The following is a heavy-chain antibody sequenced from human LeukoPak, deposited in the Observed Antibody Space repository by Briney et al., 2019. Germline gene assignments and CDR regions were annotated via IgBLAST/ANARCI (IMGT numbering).Heavy chain of an antibody. CDR2: ISPDGSGT. J-gene: IGHJ4*02. CDR1: GFTFSSYW. CDR3: VRSIDY. Sequence: GGSLRLSCAASGFTFSSYWMSWVRQAPGKGLEWAANISPDGSGTFYVGSVKGRFTISRDNAKNSLYLQINSLRVEDSAVYYCVRSIDYWGQGTLVTVSS. V-gene: IGHV3-7*01.